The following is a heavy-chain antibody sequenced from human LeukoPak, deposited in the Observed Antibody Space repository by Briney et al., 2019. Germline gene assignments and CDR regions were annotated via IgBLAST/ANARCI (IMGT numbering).Heavy chain of an antibody. J-gene: IGHJ4*02. Sequence: GGSLRLSCAVSGFTFSSYWMSWVRQAPGKGLEWVANIKQDGSEKYYVDSVKGRFTISRDNAKNSLYLQMNSLRAEDTAVYYCARASSSGYRGADYWGQGTLVTVSS. V-gene: IGHV3-7*01. CDR2: IKQDGSEK. CDR1: GFTFSSYW. D-gene: IGHD3-22*01. CDR3: ARASSSGYRGADY.